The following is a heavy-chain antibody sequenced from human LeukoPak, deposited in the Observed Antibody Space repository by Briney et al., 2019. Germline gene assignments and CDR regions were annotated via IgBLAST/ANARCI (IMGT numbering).Heavy chain of an antibody. D-gene: IGHD4-17*01. CDR3: TRGEDYGDYRF. V-gene: IGHV1-3*01. CDR2: INAGNGDT. CDR1: GYTFTSYY. J-gene: IGHJ4*02. Sequence: ASVKVSCKASGYTFTSYYMHWVRQAPGQGLEWMGWINAGNGDTKYSQKFQGRVTFTRDTSANTAYMELSSLRSEDTAAYYCTRGEDYGDYRFWGQGSLVTVSS.